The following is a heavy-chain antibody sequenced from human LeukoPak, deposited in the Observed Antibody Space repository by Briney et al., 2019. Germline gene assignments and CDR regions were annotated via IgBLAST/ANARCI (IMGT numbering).Heavy chain of an antibody. CDR2: ISPGGGST. D-gene: IGHD6-13*01. V-gene: IGHV3-23*01. Sequence: GRSLRLSCAVSGFTFNTYAMSWVRQAPGKGLEWVSAISPGGGSTYYADSVKGRFTISRDNSRNTLYLQMNSLRAEDTAVYYCAKSIAATGTGYAMDVWGQGTTVTVSS. CDR3: AKSIAATGTGYAMDV. J-gene: IGHJ6*02. CDR1: GFTFNTYA.